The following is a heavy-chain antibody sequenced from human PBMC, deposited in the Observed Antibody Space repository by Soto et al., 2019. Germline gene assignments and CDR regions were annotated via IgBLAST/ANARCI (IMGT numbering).Heavy chain of an antibody. CDR1: GYTFTSYY. D-gene: IGHD2-15*01. Sequence: ASVKVSCKASGYTFTSYYMHWVRQAPGEGLEWMGIINPSGGSTSYAQKFQGRVTMTRDTSTSTVYMELSSLRSEDTAVYYCARVYCSGGSCYSVDYWGQGTLVTVSS. CDR3: ARVYCSGGSCYSVDY. V-gene: IGHV1-46*03. J-gene: IGHJ4*02. CDR2: INPSGGST.